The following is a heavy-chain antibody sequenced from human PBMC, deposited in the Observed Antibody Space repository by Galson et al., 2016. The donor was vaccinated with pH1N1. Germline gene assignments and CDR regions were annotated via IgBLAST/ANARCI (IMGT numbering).Heavy chain of an antibody. Sequence: SLRLSCAASGFSFSDYWISWVRQAPEKGLEWVANIEQDGSEIYYVDSVKGRSTISRDNAKNSVSLQMNSLGVEDTGVYYCVRAIGGAASYWGQGTLVTVSS. CDR3: VRAIGGAASY. J-gene: IGHJ4*02. D-gene: IGHD6-13*01. V-gene: IGHV3-7*01. CDR2: IEQDGSEI. CDR1: GFSFSDYW.